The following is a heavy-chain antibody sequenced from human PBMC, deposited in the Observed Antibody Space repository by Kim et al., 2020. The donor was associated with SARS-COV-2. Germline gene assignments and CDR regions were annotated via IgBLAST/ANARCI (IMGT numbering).Heavy chain of an antibody. CDR3: ARLTDSSDYYLDY. D-gene: IGHD3-22*01. V-gene: IGHV5-51*01. Sequence: DSPSFQGQVTISADKSISTAYLQWSSLKASDTAMYYCARLTDSSDYYLDYWGQGTLVTVSS. J-gene: IGHJ4*02.